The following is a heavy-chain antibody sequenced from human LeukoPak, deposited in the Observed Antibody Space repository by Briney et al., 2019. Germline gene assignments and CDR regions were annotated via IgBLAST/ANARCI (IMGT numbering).Heavy chain of an antibody. CDR2: IYYSGST. CDR3: ARCRHFDWPDYYYYYMDV. J-gene: IGHJ6*03. Sequence: SETLSLTCTVSGGSISSYYWSWIRQPPGKGLEWIGYIYYSGSTNYNPSLKSRVTISVDTSKNQFSLKLSSVTAADTAVYYCARCRHFDWPDYYYYYMDVWGKGTTVTISS. D-gene: IGHD3-9*01. CDR1: GGSISSYY. V-gene: IGHV4-59*01.